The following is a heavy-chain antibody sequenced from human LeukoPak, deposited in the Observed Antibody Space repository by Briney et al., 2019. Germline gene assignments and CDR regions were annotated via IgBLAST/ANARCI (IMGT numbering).Heavy chain of an antibody. CDR2: IYYSGST. D-gene: IGHD4-11*01. V-gene: IGHV4-59*01. CDR3: ARLRGNYFPDY. CDR1: GGSLSGYY. Sequence: SETLFLTCSVSGGSLSGYYWTWIRQTPGKGLEWIAYIYYSGSTNYNPSLKSRVTISVDTSKNQFSLRLTSVTAADTAVYYCARLRGNYFPDYWGQGTLVTVSS. J-gene: IGHJ4*02.